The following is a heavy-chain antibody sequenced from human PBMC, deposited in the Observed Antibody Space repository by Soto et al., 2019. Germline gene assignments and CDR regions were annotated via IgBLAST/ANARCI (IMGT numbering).Heavy chain of an antibody. D-gene: IGHD6-6*01. J-gene: IGHJ6*03. V-gene: IGHV5-51*01. CDR3: ARQQLQGYYYYYYYMDV. CDR1: GYSFTSYW. Sequence: GESLKISCKGSGYSFTSYWIGWVRQMPGKGLEWMGIIYPGDSDTRYSPSFQGQVTISADKSISTAYLQWSSLKASDTAMYYCARQQLQGYYYYYYYMDVWGKGTTFTVSS. CDR2: IYPGDSDT.